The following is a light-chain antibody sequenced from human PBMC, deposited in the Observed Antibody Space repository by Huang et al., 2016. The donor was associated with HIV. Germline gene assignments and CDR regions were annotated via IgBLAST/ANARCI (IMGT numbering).Light chain of an antibody. CDR3: QQYSVYQWT. Sequence: AIRITQSPSSLSASTGDTVTIACRASQDVSDYLAWYQQKPGRAPNLLVYSASTLQGGVPSRFSGNVSATDVSLTINCLQSEDSGTYYCQQYSVYQWTFGQGTKV. CDR2: SAS. CDR1: QDVSDY. J-gene: IGKJ1*01. V-gene: IGKV1-8*01.